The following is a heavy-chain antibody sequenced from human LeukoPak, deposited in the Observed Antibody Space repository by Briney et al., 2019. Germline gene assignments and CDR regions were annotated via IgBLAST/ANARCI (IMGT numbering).Heavy chain of an antibody. D-gene: IGHD2-15*01. CDR3: AKSRDSRYDYFDY. CDR2: ISASGDGT. CDR1: GFTFSDYA. Sequence: GGSLRLSCTASGFTFSDYAISWVRQAPGEGLEWVSAISASGDGTYYADSVKGRFTISRDNFENTLYLQMNSLRAEDTAVYYCAKSRDSRYDYFDYWGQGILVTVSS. J-gene: IGHJ4*02. V-gene: IGHV3-23*01.